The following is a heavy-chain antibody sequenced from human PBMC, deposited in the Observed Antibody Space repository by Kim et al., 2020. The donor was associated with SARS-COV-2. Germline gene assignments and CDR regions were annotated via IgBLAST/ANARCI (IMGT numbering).Heavy chain of an antibody. J-gene: IGHJ5*02. Sequence: FQARFTITADDSTSTAYMELSSLRSEDTAVYYCARSRYYGSGSYRFLGFDPWGQGTLVTVSS. D-gene: IGHD3-10*01. CDR3: ARSRYYGSGSYRFLGFDP. V-gene: IGHV1-69*01.